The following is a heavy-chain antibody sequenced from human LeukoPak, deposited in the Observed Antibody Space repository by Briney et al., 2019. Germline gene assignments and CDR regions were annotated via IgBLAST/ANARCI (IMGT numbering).Heavy chain of an antibody. D-gene: IGHD2-2*01. CDR1: GFTFTTYW. V-gene: IGHV3-74*01. CDR3: ARDYCRSISCSDY. Sequence: PGGSLRLSCAASGFTFTTYWMHWVRQAPGKGLEWVSRINTDGTSTIYADSLKGRFTVSRDNSKNTLYLQMNSLRAEDTAVYYCARDYCRSISCSDYWGQGTLVTVS. J-gene: IGHJ4*02. CDR2: INTDGTST.